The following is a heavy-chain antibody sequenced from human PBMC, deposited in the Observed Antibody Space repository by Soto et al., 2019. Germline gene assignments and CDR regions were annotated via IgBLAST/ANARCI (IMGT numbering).Heavy chain of an antibody. Sequence: QVHLVESGGGLVKPGGSLRLSCAASGFTFSGYNMSWIRQAPGKGLEWVSYITSSGSNTFDAESVKGRFTISRDNTMNLLYLQMNSLSAEDTAVYYCAIRGTISSAHHFDHWGQGTLVTVSS. CDR2: ITSSGSNT. V-gene: IGHV3-11*01. J-gene: IGHJ4*02. CDR3: AIRGTISSAHHFDH. D-gene: IGHD6-6*01. CDR1: GFTFSGYN.